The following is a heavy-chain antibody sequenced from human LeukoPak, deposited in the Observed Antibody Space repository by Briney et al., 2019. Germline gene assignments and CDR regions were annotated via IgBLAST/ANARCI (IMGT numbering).Heavy chain of an antibody. V-gene: IGHV3-48*03. D-gene: IGHD3-9*01. Sequence: PGGSLRLSCAASGFTFSSYEMNWVRQAPGKGLEWVSYISSSGSTIYYADSVKGRFTISRDNAKNSLYLQMNSLRAEDTAVYYCARDYYDILTGRADALDIWGQGTMVTVSS. CDR3: ARDYYDILTGRADALDI. CDR2: ISSSGSTI. CDR1: GFTFSSYE. J-gene: IGHJ3*02.